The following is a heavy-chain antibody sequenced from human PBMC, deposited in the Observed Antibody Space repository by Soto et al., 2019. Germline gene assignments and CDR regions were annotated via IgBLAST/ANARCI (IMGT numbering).Heavy chain of an antibody. Sequence: QVQLQQWGAGLLKPSETLSLTCAVYGGSFSGYYWTWIRQPPGTGLEWIGEINHSGSTNYNPSLKGXVPLSVATSKNQFSLKLTSVTAADTAVYYCATDKITGLFDYWGQGTLVTVSS. J-gene: IGHJ4*02. CDR3: ATDKITGLFDY. CDR2: INHSGST. D-gene: IGHD2-8*02. CDR1: GGSFSGYY. V-gene: IGHV4-34*01.